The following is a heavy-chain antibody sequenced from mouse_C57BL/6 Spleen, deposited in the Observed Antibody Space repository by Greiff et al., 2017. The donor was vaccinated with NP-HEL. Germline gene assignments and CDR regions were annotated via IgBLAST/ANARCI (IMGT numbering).Heavy chain of an antibody. J-gene: IGHJ4*01. Sequence: VQLVESGAELVRPGASVTLSCKASGYTFTDYEMHWVKQTPVHGLEWIGAIDPETGGTAYNQKFKGKAILTADKSSSTAYMELRSLTSEDSAVYYCTRWGDYPPYAMDYWGQGTSVTVSS. CDR2: IDPETGGT. D-gene: IGHD2-4*01. CDR1: GYTFTDYE. CDR3: TRWGDYPPYAMDY. V-gene: IGHV1-15*01.